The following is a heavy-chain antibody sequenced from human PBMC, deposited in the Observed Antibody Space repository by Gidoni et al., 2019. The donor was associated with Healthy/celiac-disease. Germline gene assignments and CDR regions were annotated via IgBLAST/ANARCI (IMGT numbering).Heavy chain of an antibody. CDR1: GGSFSGYY. V-gene: IGHV4-34*01. CDR3: ASRRIKPYSGSFLAWFDP. J-gene: IGHJ5*02. D-gene: IGHD1-26*01. CDR2: INHSGST. Sequence: QVQLQQWGAGLLKPSETLSLTCAVSGGSFSGYYWSWIRQPPGKGLEWIGEINHSGSTNYNPSLKSRVTISVDTSKNQFSLKLSSVTAADTAVYYCASRRIKPYSGSFLAWFDPWGQGTLVTVSS.